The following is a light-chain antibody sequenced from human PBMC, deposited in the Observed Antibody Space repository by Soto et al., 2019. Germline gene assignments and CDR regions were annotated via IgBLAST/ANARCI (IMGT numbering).Light chain of an antibody. J-gene: IGKJ5*01. CDR2: GVS. Sequence: EIVMTQSPATLSVSPGERATLSCRASQSGSRNLLAWYQQKPGQAPRILIHGVSTRATGIPARFSGSGSGTEFTLTISSLQSEDFAIYYCQQSVQWPLITFGQGTRLEIK. V-gene: IGKV3-15*01. CDR3: QQSVQWPLIT. CDR1: QSGSRN.